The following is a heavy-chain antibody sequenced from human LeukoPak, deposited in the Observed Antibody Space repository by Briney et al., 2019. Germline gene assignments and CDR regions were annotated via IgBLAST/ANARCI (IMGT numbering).Heavy chain of an antibody. J-gene: IGHJ4*02. CDR3: AKSSRGSSWYGTFDY. CDR2: ISWNSGSI. V-gene: IGHV3-9*01. Sequence: GGSLRLSCAASGFTFDDYAMHWVRQAPGKGLEWVSGISWNSGSIGYADSVKGRFTISRDNAKNSLYLQMNSLRAEDTALYYCAKSSRGSSWYGTFDYWGQGTLVTVSS. CDR1: GFTFDDYA. D-gene: IGHD6-13*01.